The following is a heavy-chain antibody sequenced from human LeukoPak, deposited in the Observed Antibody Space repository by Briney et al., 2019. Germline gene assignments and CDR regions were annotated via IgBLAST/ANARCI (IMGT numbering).Heavy chain of an antibody. V-gene: IGHV5-51*01. CDR3: ARLHDRSGYYSHGFSYYMDV. CDR1: GYSFTNYW. D-gene: IGHD3-22*01. J-gene: IGHJ6*03. Sequence: GESLKISRTGSGYSFTNYWIGWVRQMPGKGLEWMGNIYPGDSHTKYSPSFQGQIIISADKSISTAYLQWSSLKASDTAMYYCARLHDRSGYYSHGFSYYMDVWGKGTTVTVSS. CDR2: IYPGDSHT.